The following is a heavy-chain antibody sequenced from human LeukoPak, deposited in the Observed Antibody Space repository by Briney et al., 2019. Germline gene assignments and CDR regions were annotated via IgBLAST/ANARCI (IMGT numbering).Heavy chain of an antibody. CDR3: AGRISTYYDFWSGYYGEYYFDY. J-gene: IGHJ4*02. Sequence: GGSLRLSCAASGFTFSSYAMSWVRQAPGKGLEWVSAISGSGGSTYYADSVKGRFTISRDNSKSTLYLQMNSLRAEDTAVYYCAGRISTYYDFWSGYYGEYYFDYWGQGTLVTVSS. V-gene: IGHV3-23*01. CDR1: GFTFSSYA. D-gene: IGHD3-3*01. CDR2: ISGSGGST.